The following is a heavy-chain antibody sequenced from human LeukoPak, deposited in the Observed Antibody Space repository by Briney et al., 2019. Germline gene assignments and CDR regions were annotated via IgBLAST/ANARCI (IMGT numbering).Heavy chain of an antibody. V-gene: IGHV3-23*01. CDR3: AKVRYSSSWYARPTREYFQH. D-gene: IGHD6-13*01. Sequence: GGSLRLSCAASGFTFSSYAMSWVRQAPGKGLEWVSAISGSGGSTYYADSVKGRFTISRDNSKNTLYPQMNSLRAEDTAVYYCAKVRYSSSWYARPTREYFQHWGQGTLVAVSS. J-gene: IGHJ1*01. CDR1: GFTFSSYA. CDR2: ISGSGGST.